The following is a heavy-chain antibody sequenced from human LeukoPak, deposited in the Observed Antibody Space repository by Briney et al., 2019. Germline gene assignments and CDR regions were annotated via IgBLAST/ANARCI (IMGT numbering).Heavy chain of an antibody. V-gene: IGHV4-61*08. CDR2: IYYSGST. CDR3: ARPSRYGLSTGVGMDV. CDR1: GGSISNGGYY. J-gene: IGHJ6*02. Sequence: PSETLSLTCTVSGGSISNGGYYWSWIRQPPGKGLEWIGYIYYSGSTNYNPSLKSRVTISVDTSKNQFSLKLSSVTAADTAVYYCARPSRYGLSTGVGMDVWGQGTTVTVSS. D-gene: IGHD1-1*01.